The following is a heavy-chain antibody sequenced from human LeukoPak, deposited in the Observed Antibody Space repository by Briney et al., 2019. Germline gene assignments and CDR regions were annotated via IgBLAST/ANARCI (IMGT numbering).Heavy chain of an antibody. J-gene: IGHJ4*02. D-gene: IGHD1-26*01. CDR1: GGSISSYY. CDR2: IYYSGST. Sequence: SETLSLTCTVFGGSISSYYWSWIRQPPGKGLEWIWYIYYSGSTNYNPSLKSRVTISVDTSKNQFSLKLSAVTAADTAGYYGARSFSGSCVPDYWGQGTLVTVSS. V-gene: IGHV4-59*01. CDR3: ARSFSGSCVPDY.